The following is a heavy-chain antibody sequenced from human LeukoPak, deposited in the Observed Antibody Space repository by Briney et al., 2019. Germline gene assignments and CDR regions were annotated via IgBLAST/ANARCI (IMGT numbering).Heavy chain of an antibody. J-gene: IGHJ6*02. Sequence: GGSLRLSCAASGFTFSAFGMNWVRQAPGKGLEWVSAISGRGGSTYYADSVKGRFTLSRDNSKNTLYLQMDSLRAEDTAVYYCAKGTQLLYYYYYGMDVWGQGTTVTVSS. CDR3: AKGTQLLYYYYYGMDV. V-gene: IGHV3-23*01. D-gene: IGHD2-2*01. CDR2: ISGRGGST. CDR1: GFTFSAFG.